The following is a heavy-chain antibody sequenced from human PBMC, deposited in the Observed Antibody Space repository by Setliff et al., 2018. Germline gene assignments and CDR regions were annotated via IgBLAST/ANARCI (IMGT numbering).Heavy chain of an antibody. CDR1: GYIFTTYG. D-gene: IGHD4-17*01. Sequence: GASVKVSCKASGYIFTTYGFNWVRQAPGQGLEWMGMISTYTGKTTYAQKFQGRVTMTTDTSTGTGYMELRSLRSDDTAVYYCARRSGDRGMTTGWPDDFDYWGRGTLVTVSS. V-gene: IGHV1-18*01. CDR3: ARRSGDRGMTTGWPDDFDY. CDR2: ISTYTGKT. J-gene: IGHJ4*01.